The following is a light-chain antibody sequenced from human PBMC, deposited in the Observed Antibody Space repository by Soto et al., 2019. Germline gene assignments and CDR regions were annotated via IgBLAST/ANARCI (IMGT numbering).Light chain of an antibody. CDR1: QSVSSY. CDR3: QDRSSWPLGT. V-gene: IGKV3-11*01. J-gene: IGKJ1*01. Sequence: EIVLTQSPATLSLSPRERATLSCRASQSVSSYLAWYQQKPGQAPRLLIYDASNRATGIPARFSGSGSGTDFTLTISGLEPEDSAIYYCQDRSSWPLGTSCQRTKVDIK. CDR2: DAS.